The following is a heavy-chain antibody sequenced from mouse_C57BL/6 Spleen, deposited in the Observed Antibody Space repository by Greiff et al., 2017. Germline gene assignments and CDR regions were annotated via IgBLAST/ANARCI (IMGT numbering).Heavy chain of an antibody. CDR2: IYPGSGST. CDR3: AREGGVLYYFDY. V-gene: IGHV1-55*01. Sequence: QVQLQQPGAELVKPGASVKMSCKASGYTFTSYWITWVKQRPGQGLEWIGDIYPGSGSTNYNEKFKSKATLTVDTSSSTAYMQLSSLTSEDSAVYYCAREGGVLYYFDYWGQGTTLTVSS. J-gene: IGHJ2*01. CDR1: GYTFTSYW.